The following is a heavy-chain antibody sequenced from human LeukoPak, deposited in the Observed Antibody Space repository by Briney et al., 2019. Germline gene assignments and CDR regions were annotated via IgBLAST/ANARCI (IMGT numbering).Heavy chain of an antibody. CDR3: ASHGDYDAFGI. CDR1: GFTFSSYW. CDR2: IKQDGSEK. D-gene: IGHD4-17*01. V-gene: IGHV3-7*01. J-gene: IGHJ3*02. Sequence: GGSLRLSCAASGFTFSSYWMSWVRQAPGKGLEWVANIKQDGSEKYYVDSVKGRFTISRDNAKNSLYLQMNSLRAEDTAVYYCASHGDYDAFGIWGQGTMVTVSS.